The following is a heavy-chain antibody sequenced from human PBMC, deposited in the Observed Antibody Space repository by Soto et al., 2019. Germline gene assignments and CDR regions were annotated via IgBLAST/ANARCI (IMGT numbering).Heavy chain of an antibody. CDR2: ISGYTANI. CDR1: GYTFSTYG. V-gene: IGHV1-18*01. Sequence: ASVKVSCKASGYTFSTYGLAWVRQAPGQGLEWLGWISGYTANINYAQRLQGRITMTTDTSASTAYMELNSLRAEDTAVYYCAKDPRYNYGLWGQGTLVTVSS. CDR3: AKDPRYNYGL. D-gene: IGHD5-18*01. J-gene: IGHJ4*02.